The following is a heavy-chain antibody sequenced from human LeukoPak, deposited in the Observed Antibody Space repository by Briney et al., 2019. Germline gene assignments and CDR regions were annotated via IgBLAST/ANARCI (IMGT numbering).Heavy chain of an antibody. V-gene: IGHV3-7*01. CDR1: GFTFSSNW. D-gene: IGHD3-10*02. Sequence: GGSLRLSCAGSGFTFSSNWMHWVRQAPGKGLEWVANIKQDGSEKHYVDSVKGRFTISRDNSKNTLYLQMNSLRAEDTAVYYCAELGITMIGGVWGKGTTVTISS. CDR2: IKQDGSEK. J-gene: IGHJ6*04. CDR3: AELGITMIGGV.